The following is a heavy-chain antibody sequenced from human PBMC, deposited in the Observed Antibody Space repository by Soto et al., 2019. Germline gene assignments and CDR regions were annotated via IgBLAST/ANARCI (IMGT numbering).Heavy chain of an antibody. CDR2: ISYDGSNK. Sequence: GGSLRLSCAASGFTFSSYAMHWVRQAPGKGLEWVAVISYDGSNKYYADSVKGRFTISRDNSKNTLYLQMNSLRAEDTAVYYCTSWVVAAAGTFRAGPAPYDYYYGMDGWGKGTTVTVSS. CDR1: GFTFSSYA. CDR3: TSWVVAAAGTFRAGPAPYDYYYGMDG. J-gene: IGHJ6*04. V-gene: IGHV3-30-3*01. D-gene: IGHD6-13*01.